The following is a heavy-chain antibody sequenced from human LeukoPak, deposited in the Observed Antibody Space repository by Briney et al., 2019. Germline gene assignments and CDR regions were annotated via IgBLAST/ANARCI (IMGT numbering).Heavy chain of an antibody. CDR2: INPNSGGT. CDR1: GYTFTGYY. D-gene: IGHD3-22*01. V-gene: IGHV1-2*06. J-gene: IGHJ4*02. CDR3: ARGDYYDSSGYFY. Sequence: EALAKVSCKASGYTFTGYYMHWVRQAPGQGLEWMGRINPNSGGTNYAQKFQGRVIMARDTSISTAYMELSRLRSDDTAFYYCARGDYYDSSGYFYWGQGTLVTVSS.